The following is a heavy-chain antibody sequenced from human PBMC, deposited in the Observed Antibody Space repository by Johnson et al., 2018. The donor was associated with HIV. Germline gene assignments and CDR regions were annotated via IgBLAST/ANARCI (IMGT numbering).Heavy chain of an antibody. CDR2: INWNGGSR. V-gene: IGHV3-20*04. CDR3: ARVSTMIVVARNDAFDI. J-gene: IGHJ3*02. CDR1: GFTFDDYG. Sequence: VQLVESGGGVVRPGGSLRLSCEASGFTFDDYGMSWVRQGPGKGLEWVSGINWNGGSRDYADSVKGRFTISRDNGKNSLYLQMNSLRAEDTALYYCARVSTMIVVARNDAFDIWCQGTMVTVSS. D-gene: IGHD3-22*01.